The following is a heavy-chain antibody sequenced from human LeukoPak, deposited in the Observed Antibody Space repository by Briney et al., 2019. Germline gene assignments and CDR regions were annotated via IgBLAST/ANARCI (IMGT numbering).Heavy chain of an antibody. V-gene: IGHV3-7*03. Sequence: AGGSLRLSCEAPKFIFSNYWMSWVRQAPGKGLEWVANIKRDGSEKYYVDSVKGRFTISRDNAKNSLYLQMNSLRAEDTAVYYCARDLIEQEGGYWGQGTLVTVSS. D-gene: IGHD1/OR15-1a*01. CDR3: ARDLIEQEGGY. CDR1: KFIFSNYW. CDR2: IKRDGSEK. J-gene: IGHJ4*02.